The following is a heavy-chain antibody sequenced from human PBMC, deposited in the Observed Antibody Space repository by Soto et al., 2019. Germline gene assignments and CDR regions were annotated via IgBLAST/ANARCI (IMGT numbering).Heavy chain of an antibody. J-gene: IGHJ5*02. Sequence: EVHLVESGGALVQPGGSLRLSCAASGFTFSDDWRTWVRQTPGKGLEGVANMNPDGSEQYYLDSVKGRFTISRDNAKNSLYLQMNSLRGEDTGVYYCTRDLNHDCGPWGQGTQVIVSS. CDR1: GFTFSDDW. V-gene: IGHV3-7*04. D-gene: IGHD2-21*01. CDR2: MNPDGSEQ. CDR3: TRDLNHDCGP.